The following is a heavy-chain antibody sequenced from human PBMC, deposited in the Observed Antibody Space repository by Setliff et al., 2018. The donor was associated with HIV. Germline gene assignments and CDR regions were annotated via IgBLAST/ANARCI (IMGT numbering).Heavy chain of an antibody. D-gene: IGHD3-22*01. CDR2: IYTSGST. Sequence: PSETLSLTCTVSGGSISNYYWSWIRQPPGKGLEWIGYIYTSGSTNYNPSLKSRVTISVDTSKNQFSLKLSSVTAADTAVYYCARVYDSSGYYYDAFDIWGQGTMVTVSS. CDR3: ARVYDSSGYYYDAFDI. CDR1: GGSISNYY. V-gene: IGHV4-4*09. J-gene: IGHJ3*02.